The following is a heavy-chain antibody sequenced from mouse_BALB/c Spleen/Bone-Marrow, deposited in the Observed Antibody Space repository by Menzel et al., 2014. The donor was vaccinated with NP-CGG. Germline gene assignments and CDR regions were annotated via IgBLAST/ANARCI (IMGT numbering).Heavy chain of an antibody. CDR3: ASPKSYGGEGVDSLAY. CDR2: ISTYYGDA. D-gene: IGHD1-1*01. CDR1: GYTFTDYA. V-gene: IGHV1S137*01. J-gene: IGHJ3*01. Sequence: LEESGAELVRPGVSVKISCTGSGYTFTDYAMHWVKQSHAKSLEWVGVISTYYGDASYNQKFKGKATMTVDTSSSTAYMELGSLTSEDSAIYYCASPKSYGGEGVDSLAYWGQGTPVTVSA.